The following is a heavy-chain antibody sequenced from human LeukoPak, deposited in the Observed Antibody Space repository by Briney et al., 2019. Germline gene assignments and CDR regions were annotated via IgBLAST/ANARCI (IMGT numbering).Heavy chain of an antibody. Sequence: SVKVSCKASGDTFSSYAISWVRQAPGQGLEWMGRIIPIFGIANYAQKFQGRVTMTADKSTSTAYMELSSLRSEDTAVYYCAREQQLDYYYYYGMDVWGQGTTVTVSS. CDR2: IIPIFGIA. CDR1: GDTFSSYA. D-gene: IGHD6-13*01. CDR3: AREQQLDYYYYYGMDV. V-gene: IGHV1-69*04. J-gene: IGHJ6*02.